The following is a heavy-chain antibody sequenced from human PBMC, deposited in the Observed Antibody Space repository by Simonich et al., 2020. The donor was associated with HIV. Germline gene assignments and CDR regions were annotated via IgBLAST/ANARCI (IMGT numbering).Heavy chain of an antibody. J-gene: IGHJ2*01. CDR3: ARGAIAAAGTGWYFDL. Sequence: EVQLVESGGGLVQPGGSLRLSCAASGFTFSSYWMSWVRQATGNGIGWVAKIKQDGSEKYDVDSVKGRFTISRDNAKNSLDLQMNSLRAEDTAVYYCARGAIAAAGTGWYFDLWGRGTLVTVSS. CDR1: GFTFSSYW. CDR2: IKQDGSEK. D-gene: IGHD6-13*01. V-gene: IGHV3-7*04.